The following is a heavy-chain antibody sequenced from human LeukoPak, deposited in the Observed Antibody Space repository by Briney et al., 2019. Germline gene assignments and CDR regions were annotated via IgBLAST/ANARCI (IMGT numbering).Heavy chain of an antibody. CDR2: IKQDGSEK. CDR3: ARDSGDWFDP. Sequence: RGSLRLSCAASGFTFSTYWMTWVRQAPGNGLEWLANIKQDGSEKYCADSVKGRFTISRHNTKNSLYLHMNSTRAEHPPGYYFARDSGDWFDPWGQGTLVTVSS. V-gene: IGHV3-7*03. J-gene: IGHJ5*02. D-gene: IGHD3-10*01. CDR1: GFTFSTYW.